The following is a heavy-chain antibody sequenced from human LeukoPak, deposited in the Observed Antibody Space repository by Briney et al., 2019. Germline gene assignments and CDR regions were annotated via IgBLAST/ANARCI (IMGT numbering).Heavy chain of an antibody. J-gene: IGHJ1*01. V-gene: IGHV3-53*01. CDR2: IYSGGST. Sequence: GGSLRLSCAASGFTVSSNYMSWVRQAPGKGQEWVSLIYSGGSTYYADSVKGRFTISRDDSKNTLYLQMNSLRAEDTAVYYCARGSSSGYSLQYFQHWGQGTLVTVSS. D-gene: IGHD3-22*01. CDR1: GFTVSSNY. CDR3: ARGSSSGYSLQYFQH.